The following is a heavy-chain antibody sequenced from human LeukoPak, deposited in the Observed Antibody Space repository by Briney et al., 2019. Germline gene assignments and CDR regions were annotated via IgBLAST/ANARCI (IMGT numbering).Heavy chain of an antibody. CDR1: GFTFSSYG. V-gene: IGHV3-30*03. Sequence: GGSLRLSCAASGFTFSSYGMHWVRQAPGKGLEWVAVISYDGSNKYYADSVKGRFTISRDNSKNTLYLQMNSLRAEDTAVYYCARDMGYCSSTSCYLYFQHWGQGTLVTVSS. D-gene: IGHD2-2*01. J-gene: IGHJ1*01. CDR2: ISYDGSNK. CDR3: ARDMGYCSSTSCYLYFQH.